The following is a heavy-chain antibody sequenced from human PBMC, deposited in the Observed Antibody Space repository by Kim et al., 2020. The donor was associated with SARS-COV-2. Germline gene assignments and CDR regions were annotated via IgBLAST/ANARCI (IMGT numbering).Heavy chain of an antibody. D-gene: IGHD2-2*01. V-gene: IGHV3-74*01. CDR3: VRGTIVPAGTDY. Sequence: GGSLRLSCTVSGFTFSTYWMHWVRQAPGKGLVWVSRMDPDGSTINYADSVKGRFTISRDNARNTLYLQMTSLRAEDTALYYCVRGTIVPAGTDYWGQGTLVTVSS. CDR1: GFTFSTYW. CDR2: MDPDGSTI. J-gene: IGHJ4*02.